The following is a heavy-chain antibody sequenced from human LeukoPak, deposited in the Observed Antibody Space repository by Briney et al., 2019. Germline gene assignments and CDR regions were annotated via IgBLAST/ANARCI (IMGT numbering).Heavy chain of an antibody. J-gene: IGHJ4*02. D-gene: IGHD2-2*01. CDR1: GYTFTSYA. Sequence: ASVKVSCKASGYTFTSYAMHWVRQAPGQRLGWMGWINAGNGSTKYSQKFQGRVTITRDTSASTAYMELSSLRSEDTAVYYCARPLGYCSSTSCHHRAIFVYRGQGTLVTVSS. CDR2: INAGNGST. V-gene: IGHV1-3*01. CDR3: ARPLGYCSSTSCHHRAIFVY.